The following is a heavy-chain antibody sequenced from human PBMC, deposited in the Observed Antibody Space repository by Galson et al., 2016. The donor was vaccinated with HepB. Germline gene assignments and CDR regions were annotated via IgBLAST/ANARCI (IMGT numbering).Heavy chain of an antibody. CDR3: ATLGRSYGNAFDI. J-gene: IGHJ3*02. CDR2: MYHSGRT. D-gene: IGHD1-26*01. Sequence: SATLSLTCTVSGASVSSGTAYWSWIRQAPGKGLELIAYMYHSGRTIYNPSLQSRVTISMDTSKNTFFLKVISVIAADTAVYYCATLGRSYGNAFDIWGQGTMVIVSS. V-gene: IGHV4-61*01. CDR1: GASVSSGTAY.